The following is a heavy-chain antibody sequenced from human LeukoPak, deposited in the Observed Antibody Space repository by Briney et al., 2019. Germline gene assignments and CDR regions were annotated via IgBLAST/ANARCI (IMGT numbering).Heavy chain of an antibody. D-gene: IGHD1-26*01. J-gene: IGHJ4*02. CDR1: GFIFSSYA. CDR3: AKQHGNFDS. Sequence: GGSLRLSCAASGFIFSSYAMSWVRQAPGKGLEWVSRISASGGTIYYADSEKGRFTISRDNSKNTLYLQMNSLRAEDTALYYCAKQHGNFDSWGQGTLVTVSS. V-gene: IGHV3-23*01. CDR2: ISASGGTI.